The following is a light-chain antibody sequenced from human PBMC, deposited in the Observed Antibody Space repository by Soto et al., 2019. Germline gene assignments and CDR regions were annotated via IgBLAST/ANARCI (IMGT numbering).Light chain of an antibody. CDR3: CSYAGSYTSGGYV. Sequence: QSVLTQPASVSGSLGQSITISCTGTSTDFGGQTYVSWYQQHPGRAPKLILYEVSNRPSGVSNRFSGSKSGNTASLTISGLQAEDEADYYCCSYAGSYTSGGYVFGTGTKVTVL. J-gene: IGLJ1*01. V-gene: IGLV2-14*01. CDR1: STDFGGQTY. CDR2: EVS.